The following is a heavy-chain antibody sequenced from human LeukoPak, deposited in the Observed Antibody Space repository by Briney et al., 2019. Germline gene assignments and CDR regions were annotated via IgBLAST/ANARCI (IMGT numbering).Heavy chain of an antibody. J-gene: IGHJ4*02. CDR1: GFTFSSYA. Sequence: GGSLRLSCAASGFTFSSYAIHWVRQAPGKGLEWVTVISNDGSKKSYADSVKGRFIISRDNSKNTVYLQMNSLRAEDTAVYYCARDRSPGNFDYWGQGTLVTVSS. D-gene: IGHD3-10*01. CDR3: ARDRSPGNFDY. V-gene: IGHV3-30*07. CDR2: ISNDGSKK.